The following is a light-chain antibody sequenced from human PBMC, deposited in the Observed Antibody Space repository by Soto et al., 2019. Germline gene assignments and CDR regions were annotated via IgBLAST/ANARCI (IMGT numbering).Light chain of an antibody. CDR2: AAS. V-gene: IGKV1-39*01. CDR1: QSMSSY. Sequence: DIQMTQYPSSLSASVGDRVTITCRASQSMSSYLNWYQQKPGKAPKLLIYAASSLQSGVPSRFSGSGSGTDFTLTISSLQPEDFATYYCHQSYRTPPWTFGQGTKVDIK. CDR3: HQSYRTPPWT. J-gene: IGKJ1*01.